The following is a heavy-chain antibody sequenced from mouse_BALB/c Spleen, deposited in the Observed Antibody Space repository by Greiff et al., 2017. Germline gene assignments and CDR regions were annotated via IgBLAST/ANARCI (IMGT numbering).Heavy chain of an antibody. J-gene: IGHJ4*01. Sequence: EAGGVDFSRYWMSWVRQAPGKGLEWIGEINPDSSTINYTPSLKDKFIISRDNAKNTLYLQMSKVRSEDTALYYCARRPRNYPYYYAMDYWGQGTSVTVSS. CDR3: ARRPRNYPYYYAMDY. V-gene: IGHV4-1*02. D-gene: IGHD2-1*01. CDR2: INPDSSTI. CDR1: GVDFSRYW.